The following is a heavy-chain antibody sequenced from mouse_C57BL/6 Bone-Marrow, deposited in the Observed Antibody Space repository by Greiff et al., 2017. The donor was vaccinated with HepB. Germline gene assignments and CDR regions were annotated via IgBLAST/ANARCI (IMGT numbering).Heavy chain of an antibody. J-gene: IGHJ3*01. V-gene: IGHV10-1*01. CDR2: IRSKSNNYAT. Sequence: EVKLMESGGGLVQPKGSLKLSCAASGFSFNTYAMNWVRQAPGKGLEWVARIRSKSNNYATYYADSVKDRFTISRDDSESMLYLQMNNLKTEDTAMYYCVRHLEFAYWGQGALVTVSA. CDR1: GFSFNTYA. CDR3: VRHLEFAY.